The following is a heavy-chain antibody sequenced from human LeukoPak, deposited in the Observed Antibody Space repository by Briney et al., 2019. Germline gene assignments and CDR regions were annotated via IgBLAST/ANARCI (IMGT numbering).Heavy chain of an antibody. D-gene: IGHD3-22*01. Sequence: PGGTLRLSCAASGFTLSSYSMDWVCQAPRKGREWGSSITSSSNYIYYTDSVKDRFTNHKDHPKNSLYLQMNSLRAEDTAVYYCARDVYYAEMFDYWGQGTLVTVSS. CDR3: ARDVYYAEMFDY. CDR1: GFTLSSYS. CDR2: ITSSSNYI. V-gene: IGHV3-21*01. J-gene: IGHJ4*02.